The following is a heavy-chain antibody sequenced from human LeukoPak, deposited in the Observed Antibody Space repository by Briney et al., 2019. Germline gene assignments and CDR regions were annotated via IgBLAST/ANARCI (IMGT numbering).Heavy chain of an antibody. CDR1: AYRFIGSY. Sequence: ASVKVCCKASAYRFIGSYLHWVRPAPGQGLAWMRWINPNSGDTGYAEKFQGRVTMTRDTSVTTAYMELSSLRSEDTAVYYCARLANSGSHYRPLGYWGQGTLVTVSS. CDR3: ARLANSGSHYRPLGY. D-gene: IGHD3-10*01. CDR2: INPNSGDT. V-gene: IGHV1-2*02. J-gene: IGHJ4*02.